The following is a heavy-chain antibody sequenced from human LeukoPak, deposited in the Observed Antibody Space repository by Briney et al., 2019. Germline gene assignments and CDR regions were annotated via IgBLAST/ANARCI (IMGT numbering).Heavy chain of an antibody. CDR1: GGSISSSSYY. D-gene: IGHD4-17*01. CDR2: IYYSGST. J-gene: IGHJ4*02. V-gene: IGHV4-39*01. CDR3: ARQTGLRGATTKN. Sequence: SETLSLTCPVSGGSISSSSYYWGWDRQPPGKGLEWIGSIYYSGSTYYNPSLKSRVTISVDTSKNQFSLKLSSVTAADTAVYYCARQTGLRGATTKNWGQGTLVTVSS.